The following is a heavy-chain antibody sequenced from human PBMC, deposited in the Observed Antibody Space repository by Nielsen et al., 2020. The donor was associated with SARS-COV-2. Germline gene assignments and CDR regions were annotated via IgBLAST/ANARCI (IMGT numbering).Heavy chain of an antibody. V-gene: IGHV4-59*01. CDR1: GGSISSYY. CDR2: IYYSGST. Sequence: SETLSLTCTVSGGSISSYYWSWIRQPPGKGLEWIGYIYYSGSTNYNPSLKSRVTISVDTSKNQFSLKLSSVTAADTAVCYCARGYCSSTSCYAGFDPWGQGTLVTVSS. J-gene: IGHJ5*02. D-gene: IGHD2-2*01. CDR3: ARGYCSSTSCYAGFDP.